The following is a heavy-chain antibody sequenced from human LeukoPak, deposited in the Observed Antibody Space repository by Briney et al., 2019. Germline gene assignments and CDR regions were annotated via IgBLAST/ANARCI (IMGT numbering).Heavy chain of an antibody. CDR2: ISGSGGST. J-gene: IGHJ5*02. CDR3: AKSGIITMVRGALGWFDP. D-gene: IGHD3-10*01. CDR1: GFTFSSYA. V-gene: IGHV3-23*01. Sequence: GGSLRLSCAASGFTFSSYAMSWVRQAPGKGLEWVSAISGSGGSTYYADSVKGRFTISRDNSKNTLYLQMNSLRAEDTAVYYCAKSGIITMVRGALGWFDPWGQGTLVTVSS.